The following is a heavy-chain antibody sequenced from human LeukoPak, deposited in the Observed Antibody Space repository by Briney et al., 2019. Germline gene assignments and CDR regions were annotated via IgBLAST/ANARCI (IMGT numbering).Heavy chain of an antibody. CDR3: AISRQTLNWFDP. V-gene: IGHV1-69*04. CDR1: GYTFTSYD. D-gene: IGHD3-16*01. Sequence: ASVKVSCKASGYTFTSYDINWVRQAPGQGLEWMGRIIPILGIANYAQKFQGRVTITADKSTSTAYMELSSLRSEDTAVYYCAISRQTLNWFDPWGQGTLVTVSS. CDR2: IIPILGIA. J-gene: IGHJ5*02.